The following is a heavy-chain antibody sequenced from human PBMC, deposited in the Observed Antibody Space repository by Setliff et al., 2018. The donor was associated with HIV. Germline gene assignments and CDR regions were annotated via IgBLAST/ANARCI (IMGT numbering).Heavy chain of an antibody. CDR2: IDHSGGT. D-gene: IGHD3-3*01. CDR1: GGSISTGGYY. Sequence: SETLSLTCTVSGGSISTGGYYWSWIRQTPGKGLERIGEIDHSGGTKYNPSLKSRVTKSLDTSKNQFSLKLSSVTAADTAVYYCARARFWSGYYTGDNYYYMDVWGKGTTVTVSS. CDR3: ARARFWSGYYTGDNYYYMDV. V-gene: IGHV4-39*07. J-gene: IGHJ6*03.